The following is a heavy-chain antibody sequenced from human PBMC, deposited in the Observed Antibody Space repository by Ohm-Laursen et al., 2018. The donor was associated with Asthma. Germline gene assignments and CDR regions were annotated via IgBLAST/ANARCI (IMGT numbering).Heavy chain of an antibody. J-gene: IGHJ6*02. CDR1: GFIFTNYG. CDR3: AKTEAYDILTGYHDTYYYYGMDV. V-gene: IGHV3-33*06. D-gene: IGHD3-9*01. Sequence: SLRLSCSASGFIFTNYGMHWVRQAPGKGLEWVAVIWYDGTNKYYGDSVKGRFSISRDNSKNTLYLQMNSLRAEDTAVYYCAKTEAYDILTGYHDTYYYYGMDVWGQGTTVTVSS. CDR2: IWYDGTNK.